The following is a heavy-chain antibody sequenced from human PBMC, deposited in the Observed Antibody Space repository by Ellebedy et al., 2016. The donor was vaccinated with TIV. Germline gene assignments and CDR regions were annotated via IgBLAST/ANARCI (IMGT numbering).Heavy chain of an antibody. J-gene: IGHJ4*02. V-gene: IGHV5-51*01. Sequence: KVSCKASGYKFTTYWIGWVRQMPGKGLEWMGIIDPGDSETRYSPSFQGQVTISADKSITTAYLQWSSLKASDTAMYYCARGAWEFDFWGQGTLVTVSS. D-gene: IGHD1-26*01. CDR3: ARGAWEFDF. CDR1: GYKFTTYW. CDR2: IDPGDSET.